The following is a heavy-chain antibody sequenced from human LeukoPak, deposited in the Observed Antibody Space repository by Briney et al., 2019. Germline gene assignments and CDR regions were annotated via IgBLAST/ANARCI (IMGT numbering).Heavy chain of an antibody. CDR2: IYYSGST. V-gene: IGHV4-59*01. D-gene: IGHD3-22*01. J-gene: IGHJ4*02. Sequence: SETLSLTCTVSGGSISSYYWSWIRQPPGKGLEWIGYIYYSGSTYYNPSLKSRVTISVDTSKNQFSLKLSSVTAADTAVYYCARRISYGSGYFSFSAYDYWGQGTLVTVSS. CDR1: GGSISSYY. CDR3: ARRISYGSGYFSFSAYDY.